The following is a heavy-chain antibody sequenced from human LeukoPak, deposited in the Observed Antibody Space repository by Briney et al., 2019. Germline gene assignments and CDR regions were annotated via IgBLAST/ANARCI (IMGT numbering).Heavy chain of an antibody. CDR1: GFSFSSYS. Sequence: GGSLRLSCAASGFSFSSYSMNWVRQAPGKGLEWVSSISSSSSYIYYADSVKGRFTISRDNAKKSLYLQMNSLRAEDTAVYYCARGWDSYTFDYWGQGTLVTVSS. J-gene: IGHJ4*02. CDR3: ARGWDSYTFDY. D-gene: IGHD3-16*01. V-gene: IGHV3-21*01. CDR2: ISSSSSYI.